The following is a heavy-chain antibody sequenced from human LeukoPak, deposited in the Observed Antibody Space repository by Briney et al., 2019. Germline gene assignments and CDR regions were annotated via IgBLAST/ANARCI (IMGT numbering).Heavy chain of an antibody. J-gene: IGHJ3*02. D-gene: IGHD3-10*01. CDR3: AKSNGYGLVDI. Sequence: PSETLSLTCTVSGGSISSYCWSWIRQPPGKGLEWIGYIYYSGSTNYNPSLKSRVTISVDTSRNQFSLKLNSVTAADTAVYYCAKSNGYGLVDIWGQGTMVTVSS. CDR1: GGSISSYC. CDR2: IYYSGST. V-gene: IGHV4-59*12.